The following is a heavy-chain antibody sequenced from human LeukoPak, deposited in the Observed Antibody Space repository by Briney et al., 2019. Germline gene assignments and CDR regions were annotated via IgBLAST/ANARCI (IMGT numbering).Heavy chain of an antibody. CDR1: GFTFSSYS. CDR3: ARCPSPDYDFWSGYDHDAFDI. CDR2: ISSSSYI. D-gene: IGHD3-3*01. V-gene: IGHV3-21*01. Sequence: PGGSLRLSCAASGFTFSSYSMNWVRQAPGKGLEWVSSISSSSYIYYADSVKGRFTISRDNAKNSLYLQMNSLRAEDTAVYYCARCPSPDYDFWSGYDHDAFDIWGQGTMVTVSS. J-gene: IGHJ3*02.